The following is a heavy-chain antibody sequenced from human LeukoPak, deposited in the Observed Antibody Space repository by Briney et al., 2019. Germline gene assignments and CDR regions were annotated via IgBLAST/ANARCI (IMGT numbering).Heavy chain of an antibody. CDR1: GYTFTTYY. D-gene: IGHD2-21*01. CDR3: AREGEVIVTDNLFY. CDR2: INPSGGST. J-gene: IGHJ4*02. Sequence: ASGKASCKASGYTFTTYYMPWGRQAPGHGLECLGIINPSGGSTTYAQMLQARVTTTRDTSTRRVYMELSSLRSEDTAAYYCAREGEVIVTDNLFYWGQGTLVTVSS. V-gene: IGHV1-46*01.